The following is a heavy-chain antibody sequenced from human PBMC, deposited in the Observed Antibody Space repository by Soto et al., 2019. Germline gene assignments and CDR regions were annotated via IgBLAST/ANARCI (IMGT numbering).Heavy chain of an antibody. Sequence: HPGGSLRLSCTASGFTFGDYAMSWFRQAPGKGLEWVGFIRSEAYGGTTEYAASVRGRFTISRDDSKSIAYLQMTSLETEDTAVYYCTRVRCTSTTCYVPYYFDYWGQGTLVTVSS. J-gene: IGHJ4*02. CDR1: GFTFGDYA. CDR2: IRSEAYGGTT. V-gene: IGHV3-49*03. CDR3: TRVRCTSTTCYVPYYFDY. D-gene: IGHD2-2*01.